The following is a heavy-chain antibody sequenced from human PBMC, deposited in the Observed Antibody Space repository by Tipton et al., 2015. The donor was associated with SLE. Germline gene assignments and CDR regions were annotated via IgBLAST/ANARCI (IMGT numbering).Heavy chain of an antibody. V-gene: IGHV3-11*04. J-gene: IGHJ4*02. CDR3: AREGAGGPDY. CDR2: MSSSGSTI. CDR1: GFTVSSNY. D-gene: IGHD3-10*01. Sequence: SLRLSCAASGFTVSSNYMSWVRQAPGKGLEWVSYMSSSGSTIYYADSVKGRFTISRDNAKNSLYLQMNSLRAEDTAVYYCAREGAGGPDYWGQGTLVTVSS.